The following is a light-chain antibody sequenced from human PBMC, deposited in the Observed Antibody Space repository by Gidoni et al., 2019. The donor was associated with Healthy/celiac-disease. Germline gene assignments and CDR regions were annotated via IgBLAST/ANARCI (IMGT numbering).Light chain of an antibody. Sequence: DIQMTQSSSSLSASVGDRVTITCRASQSISSYLNWYQQKPGKAPQLLIYAASSLQSGVPSRFSGSGSGTDFNLTISSLQPEDFATYYCQQSYSTPYTFGRGTKLEIK. CDR2: AAS. J-gene: IGKJ2*01. CDR3: QQSYSTPYT. CDR1: QSISSY. V-gene: IGKV1-39*01.